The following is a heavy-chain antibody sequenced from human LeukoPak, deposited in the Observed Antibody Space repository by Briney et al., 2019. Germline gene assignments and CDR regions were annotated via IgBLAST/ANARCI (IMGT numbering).Heavy chain of an antibody. CDR3: ARLTVTADY. Sequence: VQLQESGPGLVKPSQTLSLTCTVSGGSISSGSYYWSWFRQTAGRGLEWIGRIYTSGSTNYNPSPKSRVTISVDTSKNRFSLKLSSVTAADTAVYYCARLTVTADYWGQGTLVTVSS. D-gene: IGHD4-17*01. CDR2: IYTSGST. CDR1: GGSISSGSYY. V-gene: IGHV4-61*02. J-gene: IGHJ4*02.